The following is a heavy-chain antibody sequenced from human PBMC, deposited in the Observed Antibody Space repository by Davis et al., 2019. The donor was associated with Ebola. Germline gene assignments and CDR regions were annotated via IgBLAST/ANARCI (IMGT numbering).Heavy chain of an antibody. CDR3: ARIQLWLFNY. J-gene: IGHJ4*02. CDR2: MNPNSANT. Sequence: AASVKVSCKASGYTFTNYDVHWVRQGTGQGLEWIGWMNPNSANTGYGQKFQGRVTMTRNTSISTAYMELSSLTSEDTAVYYCARIQLWLFNYWGQGTLVTVSS. V-gene: IGHV1-8*01. D-gene: IGHD5-18*01. CDR1: GYTFTNYD.